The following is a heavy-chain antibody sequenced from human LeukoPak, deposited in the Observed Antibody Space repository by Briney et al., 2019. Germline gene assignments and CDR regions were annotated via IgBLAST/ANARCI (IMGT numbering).Heavy chain of an antibody. D-gene: IGHD3-22*01. Sequence: GGSLRLSCAASGFTFSDYYMSWLRQAPGKGLEGVSYISSSGSTIYYADSVKGRFTISRDNAKNSLYLQMNSLRAEDTAVYYCASRSGYYYAYFDYWGQGTLVTVSS. CDR1: GFTFSDYY. CDR2: ISSSGSTI. J-gene: IGHJ4*02. V-gene: IGHV3-11*01. CDR3: ASRSGYYYAYFDY.